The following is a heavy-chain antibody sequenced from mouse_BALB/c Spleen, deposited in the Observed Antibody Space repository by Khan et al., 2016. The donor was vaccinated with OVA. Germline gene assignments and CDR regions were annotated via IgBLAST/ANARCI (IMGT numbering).Heavy chain of an antibody. D-gene: IGHD2-14*01. Sequence: QVQLKESGPGLVAPSQSLSITCTVSGFSLSRYNLHWARQPPGKGLEWLGMIWGGGGTDYNSTLKSRLNISKDNSKSQVLLKMNSLQTDDKAMYYCARAYYRYDGYYAMDYGGQGTSVTVSS. CDR1: GFSLSRYN. J-gene: IGHJ4*01. CDR2: IWGGGGT. CDR3: ARAYYRYDGYYAMDY. V-gene: IGHV2-6-4*01.